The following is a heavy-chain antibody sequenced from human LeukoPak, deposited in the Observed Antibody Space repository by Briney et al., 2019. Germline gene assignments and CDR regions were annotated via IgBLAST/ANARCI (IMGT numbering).Heavy chain of an antibody. Sequence: GGSLRLSCAASGFTFSSYAMHWVRQAPGKGLEYVSAISSNGGSTYYANSVKGRFTISRDNSKNTLYLQMNSLRAEDTAVYYCARGGPAAGRFDYWGQGTLVTVSS. D-gene: IGHD6-13*01. CDR3: ARGGPAAGRFDY. J-gene: IGHJ4*02. CDR2: ISSNGGST. V-gene: IGHV3-64*01. CDR1: GFTFSSYA.